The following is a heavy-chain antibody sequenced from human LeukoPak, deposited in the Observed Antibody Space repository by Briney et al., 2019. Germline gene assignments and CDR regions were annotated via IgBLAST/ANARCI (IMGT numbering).Heavy chain of an antibody. J-gene: IGHJ4*02. V-gene: IGHV3-48*03. CDR3: ARDPGNFDY. CDR1: GFTFSSYE. Sequence: GGPLRLSCAASGFTFSSYEMNWVRKAPGKGLEWVSYISSSGSTIYYADSVKGRFTISRDNAKNSLYLQMNSLRAEDTAVYYCARDPGNFDYWGQGTLVTVSS. CDR2: ISSSGSTI.